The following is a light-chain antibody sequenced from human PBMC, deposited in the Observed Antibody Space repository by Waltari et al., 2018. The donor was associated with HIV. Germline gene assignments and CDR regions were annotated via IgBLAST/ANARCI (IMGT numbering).Light chain of an antibody. CDR2: DVS. J-gene: IGLJ2*01. CDR3: SSYTSNSTVV. V-gene: IGLV2-14*03. CDR1: SSDVGGYNY. Sequence: QSALPQPASVSGSPGQSITISCTGTSSDVGGYNYVSWYQQHPGKAPKLMIFDVSNRPSGVSNRFSGSKSGNTASLTISRLQAEDEADYYCSSYTSNSTVVFGGGTKLTVL.